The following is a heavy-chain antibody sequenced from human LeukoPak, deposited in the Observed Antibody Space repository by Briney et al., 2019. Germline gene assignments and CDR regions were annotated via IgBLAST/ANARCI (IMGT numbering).Heavy chain of an antibody. CDR2: IYYSGST. D-gene: IGHD3-9*01. CDR1: GGSISSYY. J-gene: IGHJ4*02. V-gene: IGHV4-59*01. Sequence: SETLSLTCTVSGGSISSYYWSWIRQPPGKGLEWIGYIYYSGSTNYNPSLKSRVTISVDTSKNQFSLKLSSVTAADTAVYYCARGFDILTGYYTKTAYYFDYWGQGTLVTVSS. CDR3: ARGFDILTGYYTKTAYYFDY.